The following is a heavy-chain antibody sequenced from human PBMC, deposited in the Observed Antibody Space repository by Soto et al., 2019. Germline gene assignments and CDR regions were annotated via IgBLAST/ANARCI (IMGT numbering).Heavy chain of an antibody. D-gene: IGHD1-26*01. V-gene: IGHV3-23*01. CDR1: GFTFVDYA. CDR3: ARKGGSFYGPFDY. J-gene: IGHJ4*02. Sequence: EVQLLESGGGLVKPGGSLRLSWEASGFTFVDYAMSWVRKAPGKGLEGVSTIRGTDGTTYYADSVKGRFTISRDNSKNTLYLQMNSLRAEDAAIYYCARKGGSFYGPFDYWGQGTLVTVSS. CDR2: IRGTDGTT.